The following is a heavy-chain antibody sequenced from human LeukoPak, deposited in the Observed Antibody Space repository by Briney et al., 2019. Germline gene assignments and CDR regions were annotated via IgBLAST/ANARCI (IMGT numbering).Heavy chain of an antibody. V-gene: IGHV4-4*07. CDR3: ARVAYDFLSGYFDYYYYYMDV. CDR1: GGSISSYY. CDR2: IYTSGST. Sequence: SETLSLTCTVSGGSISSYYWSWIRQPAGKGLEWIGRIYTSGSTNYNPSLKSRVTMSVDTSKNQFSLKLSSVTAADTAVYYCARVAYDFLSGYFDYYYYYMDVWGKGTTVTVSS. J-gene: IGHJ6*03. D-gene: IGHD3-3*01.